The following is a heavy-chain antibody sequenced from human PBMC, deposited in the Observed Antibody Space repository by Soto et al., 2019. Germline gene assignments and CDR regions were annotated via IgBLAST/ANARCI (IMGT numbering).Heavy chain of an antibody. CDR1: GFIFSDFG. Sequence: GGSLRLSCEASGFIFSDFGMHWVRQAPGKGLEWVAVISYDGNNKYYAQSGKGRFTISRDNSKNTLSLNMDSLRPEDTAVYHCVKGDLDTAVVNSPDAFDFWGPGTMVTVSS. CDR2: ISYDGNNK. V-gene: IGHV3-30*18. CDR3: VKGDLDTAVVNSPDAFDF. J-gene: IGHJ3*01. D-gene: IGHD5-18*01.